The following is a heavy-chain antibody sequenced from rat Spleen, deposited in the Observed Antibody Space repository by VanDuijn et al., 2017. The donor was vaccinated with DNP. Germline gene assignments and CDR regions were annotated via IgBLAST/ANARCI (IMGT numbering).Heavy chain of an antibody. D-gene: IGHD1-1*01. Sequence: EVQLVESGGDLVQPGRSLKLSCVASGFTFNYYWMAWVRQAPTKGLEWVAYITYDGGNTYYRDSVKGRFTISRDNAKSTLYLQMNSLRSEDMATYYCVRSGSYGGHWFAYWGQGTLVTVSS. V-gene: IGHV5-22*01. CDR2: ITYDGGNT. CDR1: GFTFNYYW. CDR3: VRSGSYGGHWFAY. J-gene: IGHJ3*01.